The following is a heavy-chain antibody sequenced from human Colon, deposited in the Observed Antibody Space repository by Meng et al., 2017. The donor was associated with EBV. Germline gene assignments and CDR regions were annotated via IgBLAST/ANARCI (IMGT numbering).Heavy chain of an antibody. V-gene: IGHV4-4*02. J-gene: IGHJ4*02. CDR1: GVSISSNIR. D-gene: IGHD1-26*01. Sequence: QVQLQESGPGRVKPSGSLSFTGGVSGVSISSNIRWTWVRQPPGKGLEWIGDIDDSGSTNYNPSLNSRISISLDKSKNHFSLKVNSVTAADTAVYYCARGKQDAWELLAYWGQGALVTVSS. CDR2: IDDSGST. CDR3: ARGKQDAWELLAY.